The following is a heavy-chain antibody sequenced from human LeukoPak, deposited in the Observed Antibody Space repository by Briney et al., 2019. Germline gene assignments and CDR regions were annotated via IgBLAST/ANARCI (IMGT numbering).Heavy chain of an antibody. D-gene: IGHD4-23*01. V-gene: IGHV1-46*01. CDR2: INPSGGST. CDR1: GYTFTSYY. Sequence: GDSVKVSCKASGYTFTSYYMHRVRQAPGQGLEWMGIINPSGGSTSYAQKFQGRVTMTRDTSTSTVYMELSSLRSEDTAVYCCARDDYGGNSHYWGQGTLVTVSS. CDR3: ARDDYGGNSHY. J-gene: IGHJ4*02.